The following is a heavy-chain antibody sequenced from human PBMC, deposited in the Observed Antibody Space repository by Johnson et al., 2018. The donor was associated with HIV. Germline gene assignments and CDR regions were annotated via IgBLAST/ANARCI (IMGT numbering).Heavy chain of an antibody. J-gene: IGHJ3*02. Sequence: QVQLVESGGGVVQPGRSLRLSCAASGFTFSSYGMHWVRQAPGKGLEWVAVIWYDGSNKYYADSVKGRFTISRDNSKNTLYLQMNSLRAEDTAVYYCARGGGWNYFDAFDIWGQGTMVTVSS. CDR3: ARGGGWNYFDAFDI. D-gene: IGHD1-7*01. CDR2: IWYDGSNK. V-gene: IGHV3-33*01. CDR1: GFTFSSYG.